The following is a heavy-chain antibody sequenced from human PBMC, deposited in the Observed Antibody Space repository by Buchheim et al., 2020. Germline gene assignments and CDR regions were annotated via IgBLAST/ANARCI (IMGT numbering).Heavy chain of an antibody. Sequence: EVQVVESGGGLVQPGGSLRLSCAASGFTFGRYWMHWVRQAPGGALVWVSRINEDGSHTTYTDSVKGRFTVSRDNAKNTLYLQMNSLTAEDMAVYYCSKDMSGAEDSWGQGTL. D-gene: IGHD2-15*01. V-gene: IGHV3-74*03. J-gene: IGHJ4*02. CDR2: INEDGSHT. CDR1: GFTFGRYW. CDR3: SKDMSGAEDS.